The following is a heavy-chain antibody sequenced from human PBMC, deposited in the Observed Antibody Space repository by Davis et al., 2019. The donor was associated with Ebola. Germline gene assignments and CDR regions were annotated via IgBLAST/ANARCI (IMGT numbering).Heavy chain of an antibody. D-gene: IGHD2-21*02. CDR3: AGDKAYCGGDCYSPADYYYYYGMDV. CDR2: IYYSGST. CDR1: GGSISSSSYY. J-gene: IGHJ6*02. V-gene: IGHV4-61*01. Sequence: SETLSLTCTVSGGSISSSSYYWGWIRQPTGKELVWIGYIYYSGSTNYNPSLKSRVTISVDTSKNQFSLKLSSVTAADTAVYYCAGDKAYCGGDCYSPADYYYYYGMDVWGQGTTVTVSS.